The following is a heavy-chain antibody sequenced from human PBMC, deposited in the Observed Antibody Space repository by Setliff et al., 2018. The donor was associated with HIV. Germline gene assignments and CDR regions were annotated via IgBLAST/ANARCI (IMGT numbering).Heavy chain of an antibody. CDR3: AKEPKLGGIAAPFDY. CDR2: ISGSGGST. D-gene: IGHD6-13*01. CDR1: GFTFSNYA. Sequence: GGSLRLSCVGSGFTFSNYAMTWVRQVPGKGLEWVSGISGSGGSTYYAVSVKGRFTISRDNSKNTLYLQMNSLRVEDTAVYYCAKEPKLGGIAAPFDYWGQGTLVTVSS. J-gene: IGHJ4*02. V-gene: IGHV3-23*01.